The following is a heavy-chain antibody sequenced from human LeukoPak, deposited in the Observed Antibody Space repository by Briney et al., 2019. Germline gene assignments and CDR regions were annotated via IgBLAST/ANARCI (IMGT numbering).Heavy chain of an antibody. J-gene: IGHJ4*02. CDR3: ARVGYCSSICCYVRVGFPPTWYFDY. D-gene: IGHD2-2*01. Sequence: MASQTLSLTCAVSGGSISSGGSSWSWIRQPPGKGLEWIGYIYRSGSTYYNPSLKSRVTISVDRPKNQFSLKLSSVTAADTAVYYCARVGYCSSICCYVRVGFPPTWYFDYWGQGTLVTVSS. V-gene: IGHV4-30-2*01. CDR2: IYRSGST. CDR1: GGSISSGGSS.